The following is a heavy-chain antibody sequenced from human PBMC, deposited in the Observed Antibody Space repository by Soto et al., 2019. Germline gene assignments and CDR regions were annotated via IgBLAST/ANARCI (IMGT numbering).Heavy chain of an antibody. J-gene: IGHJ3*02. CDR2: IIPIFGTA. D-gene: IGHD3-22*01. CDR3: ARDAAPYYYDSSGYGAFDI. V-gene: IGHV1-69*13. CDR1: GGTFSSYA. Sequence: SVKVSCKASGGTFSSYAISWVRQAPGQGLEWMGGIIPIFGTANYAQKFQGRVTITADESTSTAYMELSSLRSEDTAVYYCARDAAPYYYDSSGYGAFDIWGQGTTVTVSS.